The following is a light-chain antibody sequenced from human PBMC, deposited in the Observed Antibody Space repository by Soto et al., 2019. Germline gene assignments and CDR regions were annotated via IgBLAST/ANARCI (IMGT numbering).Light chain of an antibody. V-gene: IGKV3-20*01. J-gene: IGKJ1*01. CDR1: QSVSNSY. CDR2: GAS. CDR3: QQYGVSPMT. Sequence: EIVLTQSPGTLSLSPGEKATLSCRASQSVSNSYLAWYQQKPGQAPRLLIYGASRRTIGIPDRFSGSWSGTDFTLTISGLEPEDVAVYDCQQYGVSPMTFGQGNKVEIK.